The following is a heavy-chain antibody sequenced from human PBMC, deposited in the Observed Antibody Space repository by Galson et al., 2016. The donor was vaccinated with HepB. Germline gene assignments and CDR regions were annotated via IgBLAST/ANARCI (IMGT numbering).Heavy chain of an antibody. Sequence: SETLSLTCTVSGGSISSSSYYWGWIRQPPGKGLEWIGTIYYSGSTSYNPSLKSRVTISVDTSKNQFSLKLTSVTAADTAVDYCARRIAVAGSHIDYWGQGTLVTVSS. D-gene: IGHD6-19*01. CDR2: IYYSGST. V-gene: IGHV4-39*01. CDR1: GGSISSSSYY. CDR3: ARRIAVAGSHIDY. J-gene: IGHJ4*02.